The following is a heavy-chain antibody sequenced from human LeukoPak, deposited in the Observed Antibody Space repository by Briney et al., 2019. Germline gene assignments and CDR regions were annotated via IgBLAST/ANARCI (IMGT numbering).Heavy chain of an antibody. Sequence: KSSETLSLTCTVSGGSISGHYWSWVRQLPGRGLEWIAYIYNSGTTNYNPSLQSRATISVDTSKNQFSLRLTSVTAADTAVYYCARHAPIKTTVTTSHAFDIWGQGTMVTVSS. V-gene: IGHV4-59*08. J-gene: IGHJ3*02. CDR3: ARHAPIKTTVTTSHAFDI. D-gene: IGHD4-17*01. CDR2: IYNSGTT. CDR1: GGSISGHY.